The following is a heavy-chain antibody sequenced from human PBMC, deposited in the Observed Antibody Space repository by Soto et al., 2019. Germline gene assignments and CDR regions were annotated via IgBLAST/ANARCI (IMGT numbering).Heavy chain of an antibody. J-gene: IGHJ6*02. CDR3: ATDVEVRNLAGVDYYYGMDV. CDR1: GYTFTGYY. Sequence: ASVKVSCKASGYTFTGYYMHWVRQAPGQGLEWMGWINPNSGETNYAQKFQGRVTMTKDTSINTAYMELSSLRSEDTAVYYCATDVEVRNLAGVDYYYGMDVWGQGTTVTVSS. D-gene: IGHD3-10*01. V-gene: IGHV1-2*02. CDR2: INPNSGET.